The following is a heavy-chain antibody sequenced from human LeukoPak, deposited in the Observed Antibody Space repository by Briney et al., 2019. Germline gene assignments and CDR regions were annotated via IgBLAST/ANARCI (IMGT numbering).Heavy chain of an antibody. J-gene: IGHJ5*02. Sequence: AETLTLTCTVSGGPISSYYWSWLRQPPGKGLEGLGYIYYSGSTSYNPSLKSRVTISVDTSKNQFSLKLSSVTAADTAVYYCARVRKNYDSSGYPSSPRFDPWGQGTLVTVSS. D-gene: IGHD3-22*01. CDR2: IYYSGST. CDR3: ARVRKNYDSSGYPSSPRFDP. CDR1: GGPISSYY. V-gene: IGHV4-59*01.